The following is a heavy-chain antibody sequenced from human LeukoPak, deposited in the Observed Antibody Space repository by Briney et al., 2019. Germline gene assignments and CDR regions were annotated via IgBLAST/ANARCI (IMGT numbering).Heavy chain of an antibody. CDR2: IYNSGHT. J-gene: IGHJ4*02. D-gene: IGHD3-9*01. Sequence: PSETLSLTCTVSGGSISNYYWSWIRQPPGKGLEWIGYIYNSGHTNYNPSLKSRVTISEDTSKNQLSLKLSSVTAADTAVYYCARPSGDILTGYYGLWGQGTLVTVSS. V-gene: IGHV4-59*01. CDR3: ARPSGDILTGYYGL. CDR1: GGSISNYY.